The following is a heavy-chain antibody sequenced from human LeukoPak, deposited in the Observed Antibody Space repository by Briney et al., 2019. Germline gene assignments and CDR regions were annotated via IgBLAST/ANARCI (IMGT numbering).Heavy chain of an antibody. V-gene: IGHV4-61*02. Sequence: SQTLSLTCTVSGGSISSGSYYWSWIRQPAGKGLEWIGRIYTSGSTNYNPSLKSRVTISVDTSKNQFSLKLSSVTAADTAVYYCATIHGITFGGGAFDIWGQGTMVTVSS. J-gene: IGHJ3*02. CDR1: GGSISSGSYY. CDR3: ATIHGITFGGGAFDI. CDR2: IYTSGST. D-gene: IGHD3-16*01.